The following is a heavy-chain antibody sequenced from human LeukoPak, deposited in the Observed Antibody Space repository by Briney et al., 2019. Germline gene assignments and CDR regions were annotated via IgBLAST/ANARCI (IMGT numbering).Heavy chain of an antibody. CDR1: GDTFSSYA. V-gene: IGHV1-69*01. D-gene: IGHD3-16*01. J-gene: IGHJ6*04. Sequence: EASVKVSCKASGDTFSSYAISWVRQAPGQGLEWMGGIIPIFGTANYAQKFQGRVTITADESTSTAYMELSSLRSEDTAVYYCAREPYYDYVWGRGQHLPAHYYGMDVWGKGTTVTVSS. CDR3: AREPYYDYVWGRGQHLPAHYYGMDV. CDR2: IIPIFGTA.